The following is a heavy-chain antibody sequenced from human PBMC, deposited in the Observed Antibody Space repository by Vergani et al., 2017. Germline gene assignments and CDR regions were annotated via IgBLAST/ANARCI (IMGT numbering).Heavy chain of an antibody. Sequence: QVQLQESGPGLVKPSETLSLTCTVSGGSISSYYWSWIRQPPGKGLEWIGYIYYSGSTNYNPSLKSRVTISVDTSKNQFSLKLSSVTAADTAVYYCAGGGGDYYDSSGYYGDAFDIWGQGTMVTVSS. V-gene: IGHV4-59*01. J-gene: IGHJ3*02. CDR2: IYYSGST. CDR1: GGSISSYY. CDR3: AGGGGDYYDSSGYYGDAFDI. D-gene: IGHD3-22*01.